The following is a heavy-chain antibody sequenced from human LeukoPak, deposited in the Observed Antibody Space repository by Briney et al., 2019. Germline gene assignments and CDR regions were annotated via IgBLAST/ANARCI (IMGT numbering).Heavy chain of an antibody. J-gene: IGHJ4*02. CDR2: IYYSGTT. CDR1: GGSISTYY. V-gene: IGHV4-59*01. Sequence: SETLSLTCTVSGGSISTYYWSWIRQPPGKGLEWIGYIYYSGTTNYIPSLKSRVTISVDTSMNQFSLKLSSVTAADTAVYYCARLRYSSGQDYWGQGTLVTVSS. CDR3: ARLRYSSGQDY. D-gene: IGHD6-19*01.